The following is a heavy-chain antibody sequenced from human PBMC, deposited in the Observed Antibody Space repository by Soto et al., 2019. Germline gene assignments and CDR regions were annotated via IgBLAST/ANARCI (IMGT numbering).Heavy chain of an antibody. Sequence: SETLSLTCTVAGGSIRSGGYYWSWIRQHPGKGLEWIGYIYYSGSTYYNPSLKSRVTISVDTSKNQFSLKLSSVTAADTAVYYCARVRSYDYDPTYFDYWGQGTLVTVSS. CDR2: IYYSGST. D-gene: IGHD4-17*01. CDR3: ARVRSYDYDPTYFDY. CDR1: GGSIRSGGYY. V-gene: IGHV4-31*03. J-gene: IGHJ4*02.